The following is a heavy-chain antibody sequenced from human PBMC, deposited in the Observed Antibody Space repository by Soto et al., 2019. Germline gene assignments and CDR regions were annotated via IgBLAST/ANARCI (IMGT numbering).Heavy chain of an antibody. Sequence: QVELQESGPGLVKPSETLSLTCTVSGGSFSPYYWSWIRQPPGKGLEWIGNVYYSGATNYNPSLKSRVSMSVDTSNNQFSLKLLSVTAADTASYYCARDRASLRFWGPGTLVTVSS. J-gene: IGHJ4*02. CDR1: GGSFSPYY. CDR3: ARDRASLRF. CDR2: VYYSGAT. D-gene: IGHD3-16*01. V-gene: IGHV4-59*01.